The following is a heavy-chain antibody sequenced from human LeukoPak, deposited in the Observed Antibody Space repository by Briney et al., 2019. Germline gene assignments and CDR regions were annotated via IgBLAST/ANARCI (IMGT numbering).Heavy chain of an antibody. CDR3: AKGGYSYGYGIDY. Sequence: PGGSLRLSCAASGFTVSSNYMSWVRQAPGKGLEWVSVIYSGGSTYYADSVKGRFTISRDNSKNTLYLQMNSLRAEDTAVYYSAKGGYSYGYGIDYWGQGTLVTVSS. CDR2: IYSGGST. J-gene: IGHJ4*02. V-gene: IGHV3-53*01. CDR1: GFTVSSNY. D-gene: IGHD5-18*01.